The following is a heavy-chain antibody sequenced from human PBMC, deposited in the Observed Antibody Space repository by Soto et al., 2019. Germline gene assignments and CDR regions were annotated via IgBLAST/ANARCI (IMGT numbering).Heavy chain of an antibody. Sequence: ASVKVSCKASGYTLTNYGVNWVRQAPVQGLEWLGRVTPYKADTNSAQNLQGRVTMATDKSTNTAYLELRSLRSDDTAVYFCAREPMARAPHGFDIWGQGTMVTVSS. J-gene: IGHJ3*02. D-gene: IGHD3-10*01. V-gene: IGHV1-18*04. CDR3: AREPMARAPHGFDI. CDR1: GYTLTNYG. CDR2: VTPYKADT.